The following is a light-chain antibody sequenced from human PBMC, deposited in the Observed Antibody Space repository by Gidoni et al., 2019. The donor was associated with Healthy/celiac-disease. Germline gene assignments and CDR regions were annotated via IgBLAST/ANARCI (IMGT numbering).Light chain of an antibody. Sequence: DIQMTQSPSTLSASVGVRVTITCRASQSISSWLAWYQQKPGKAPKLLIYDASSLESGVPSRFSGSGSGTEFTLTSSSLQPDDFATYYCQQYNSYSPTFGQGTKVEIK. CDR1: QSISSW. V-gene: IGKV1-5*01. J-gene: IGKJ1*01. CDR2: DAS. CDR3: QQYNSYSPT.